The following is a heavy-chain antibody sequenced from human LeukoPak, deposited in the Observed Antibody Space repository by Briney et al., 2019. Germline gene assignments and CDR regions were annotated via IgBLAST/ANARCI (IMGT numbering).Heavy chain of an antibody. CDR2: IIPIFGTA. J-gene: IGHJ6*03. Sequence: SVKVSCKASGGTFSSYAISWVRQAPGQGLEWMGGIIPIFGTANYAQKFQGRVTMTRDTSINTAYMELSSLRFDDTAVYYCARGATAGRFSLRPTGAYYMDVWGKGTTVTVSS. D-gene: IGHD6-13*01. CDR3: ARGATAGRFSLRPTGAYYMDV. V-gene: IGHV1-69*05. CDR1: GGTFSSYA.